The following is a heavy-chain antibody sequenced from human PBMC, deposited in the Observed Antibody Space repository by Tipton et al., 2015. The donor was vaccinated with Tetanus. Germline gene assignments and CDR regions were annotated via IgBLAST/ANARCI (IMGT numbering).Heavy chain of an antibody. CDR2: ISHSGSP. D-gene: IGHD3-10*01. CDR1: GGSITKDY. CDR3: ARHLYGYWFDP. V-gene: IGHV4-59*08. J-gene: IGHJ5*02. Sequence: LRLSCNVSGGSITKDYWSWIRQSPGKTLEWIGYISHSGSPNYNPSLKSRATVSVDTSKNQFSLDLTSVTAADTGVYYCARHLYGYWFDPWGQGTLVTVSS.